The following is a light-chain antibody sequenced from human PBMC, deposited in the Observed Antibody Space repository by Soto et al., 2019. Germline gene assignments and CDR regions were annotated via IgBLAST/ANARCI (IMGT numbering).Light chain of an antibody. J-gene: IGKJ1*01. CDR1: QTVNNY. Sequence: LTQSPATLSVSPGGRTILSCRASQTVNNYLAWYQQKPGQAPRLLIYDTSSRATGIPDRFSGSGSGTDFTLTISRLEPEDFAVYYCQQYGSSPQAFGQGTKGDIK. CDR3: QQYGSSPQA. V-gene: IGKV3-20*01. CDR2: DTS.